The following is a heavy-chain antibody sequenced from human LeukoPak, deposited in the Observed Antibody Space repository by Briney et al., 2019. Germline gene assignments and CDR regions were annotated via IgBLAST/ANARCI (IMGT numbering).Heavy chain of an antibody. D-gene: IGHD2-21*02. V-gene: IGHV3-49*04. J-gene: IGHJ4*02. Sequence: GGSLRLPCTASGFSLRDYDLPWARQAPGKGLEWVGFIRSKAYAETTEYAASVKGRFTISRDDSKTIAYLQMNSLTTEDTAVYYCTANVGDDRPVYWGQGTLVTVSS. CDR1: GFSLRDYD. CDR2: IRSKAYAETT. CDR3: TANVGDDRPVY.